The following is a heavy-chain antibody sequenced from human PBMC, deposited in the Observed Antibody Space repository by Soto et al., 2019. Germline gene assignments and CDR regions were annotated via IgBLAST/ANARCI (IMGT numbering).Heavy chain of an antibody. CDR3: AGGLDY. Sequence: EVQLLESGGGLVQPGRSLRLSCAASGLTFSNYGMKWVRQAPGKGLEWVSGIDGTGDSTYYADSVKGRFTISRDNFENTLYLQMNSLRAEDTAIYYCAGGLDYWGQGTLVTVSS. V-gene: IGHV3-23*01. CDR1: GLTFSNYG. J-gene: IGHJ4*02. CDR2: IDGTGDST.